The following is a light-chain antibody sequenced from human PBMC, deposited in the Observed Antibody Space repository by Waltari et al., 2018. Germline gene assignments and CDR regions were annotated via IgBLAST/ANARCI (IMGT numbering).Light chain of an antibody. CDR1: SSNIGAGYD. Sequence: QSVLTQPPSVSGAPGQRVTISCTGSSSNIGAGYDVHWYQQLPGTAPKLLIYGNNNRPAGVPDRFSGAKSATSASLAITGLQAEDEADYYCQSYDSSLGGSKVFGGGTKLTVL. V-gene: IGLV1-40*01. CDR3: QSYDSSLGGSKV. CDR2: GNN. J-gene: IGLJ2*01.